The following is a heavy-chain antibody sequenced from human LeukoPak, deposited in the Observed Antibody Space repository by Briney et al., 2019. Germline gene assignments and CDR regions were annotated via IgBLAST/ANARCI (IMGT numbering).Heavy chain of an antibody. V-gene: IGHV3-23*01. D-gene: IGHD5-18*01. CDR1: GFTFNSYA. CDR3: AKGSHTAMGGNDY. CDR2: ISGSGGST. Sequence: PGGSLRLSCAASGFTFNSYAMSWVRQAPGKGLEWVSTISGSGGSTYYADSVKGRFTISRDNSKNTLYLQMNSLRAEDTAVYYCAKGSHTAMGGNDYWGQGTLVTVSS. J-gene: IGHJ4*02.